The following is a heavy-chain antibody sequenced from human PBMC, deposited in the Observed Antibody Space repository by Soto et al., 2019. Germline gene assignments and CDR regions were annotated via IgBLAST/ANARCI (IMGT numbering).Heavy chain of an antibody. D-gene: IGHD1-26*01. CDR2: IYYSGST. CDR1: GGSSSSGGYY. Sequence: QVQLQESGPGLVKPSQTLSLTCTVSGGSSSSGGYYWSWIRQHPAKGLECIGYIYYSGSTYYNPSLRSRVTISVDTYKNQFSVKLSSVTAAATAVYYGARYSPSDAFDIWGQGTMVTVSS. J-gene: IGHJ3*02. CDR3: ARYSPSDAFDI. V-gene: IGHV4-31*03.